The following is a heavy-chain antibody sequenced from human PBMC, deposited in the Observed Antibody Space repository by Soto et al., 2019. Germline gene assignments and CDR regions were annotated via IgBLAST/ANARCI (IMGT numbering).Heavy chain of an antibody. CDR3: ARDQDDIVVVTAIPSHFDY. V-gene: IGHV1-46*01. Sequence: ASVKVSCKASGYTFTSYYMHWVRQAPGQGLEWMGIINPSGGSTSYAQKFQGRVTMTRDTSTSTVYMELSSLRSEDTAVYYCARDQDDIVVVTAIPSHFDYWGHGTLVTVSS. J-gene: IGHJ4*01. CDR1: GYTFTSYY. CDR2: INPSGGST. D-gene: IGHD2-21*02.